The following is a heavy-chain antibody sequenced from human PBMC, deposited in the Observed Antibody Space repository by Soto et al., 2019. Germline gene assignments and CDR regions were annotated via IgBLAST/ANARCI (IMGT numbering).Heavy chain of an antibody. CDR3: AKVTIFGVVNPLYMDV. J-gene: IGHJ6*03. CDR2: ISGSGGST. V-gene: IGHV3-23*01. Sequence: GESLKISCAASGFTFSSYAMSWVRQAPGKGLEWVSAISGSGGSTYYADSVKGRFTISRDNSKNTLYLQMNSLRAEDTAVYYCAKVTIFGVVNPLYMDVWGKGTTVTVSS. D-gene: IGHD3-3*01. CDR1: GFTFSSYA.